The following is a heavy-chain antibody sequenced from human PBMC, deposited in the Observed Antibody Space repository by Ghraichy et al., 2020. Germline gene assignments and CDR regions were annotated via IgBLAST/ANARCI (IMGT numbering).Heavy chain of an antibody. CDR2: IYPGDSDT. Sequence: GESLNISCKGSGYRFTSYWIGWVRQMPGKGLEWMGIIYPGDSDTIYNPSFQGQVTISADNSISTAYLQWSSLKASDTAIYYCARSTGFSSGWYWGTGDYFDPCGQGTLVTVSS. V-gene: IGHV5-51*01. CDR1: GYRFTSYW. D-gene: IGHD3-22*01. J-gene: IGHJ5*02. CDR3: ARSTGFSSGWYWGTGDYFDP.